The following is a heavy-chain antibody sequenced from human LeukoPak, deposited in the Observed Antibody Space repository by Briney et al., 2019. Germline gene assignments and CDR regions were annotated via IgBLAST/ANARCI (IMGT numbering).Heavy chain of an antibody. CDR1: GGSISSYY. J-gene: IGHJ4*02. D-gene: IGHD3-22*01. CDR3: ARGYDSSGFAYY. Sequence: PSETLSLTCAVSGGSISSYYWSWIRQPPGKGLEWIGYIYYSGSTNYNPSLKSRVTISVDTSKNQFSLKLSSVTAADTAVYYCARGYDSSGFAYYGGQGTLVTVSS. V-gene: IGHV4-59*01. CDR2: IYYSGST.